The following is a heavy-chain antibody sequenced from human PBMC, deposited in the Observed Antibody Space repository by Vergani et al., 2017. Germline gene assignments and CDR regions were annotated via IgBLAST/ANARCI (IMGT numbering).Heavy chain of an antibody. J-gene: IGHJ6*03. CDR3: AREGCSSTSCRYYYYYMDV. D-gene: IGHD2-2*01. CDR2: INTYTGNP. V-gene: IGHV7-4-1*02. Sequence: QVQLVQSGSELKKPGASVKVSCKASGYTFTSNAMNWVRQAPGQGLEWMGWINTYTGNPTYAQGFTGRFVFSLDTSVSTAYLQISSLKAEDTAVYYCAREGCSSTSCRYYYYYMDVWGKGTTVTVSS. CDR1: GYTFTSNA.